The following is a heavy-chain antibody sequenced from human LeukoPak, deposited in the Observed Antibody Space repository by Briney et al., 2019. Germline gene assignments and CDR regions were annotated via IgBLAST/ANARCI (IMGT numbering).Heavy chain of an antibody. CDR1: GFTFRSFF. CDR3: ARDFSSSWTTRLDY. J-gene: IGHJ4*02. Sequence: GSLRLSCGGSGFTFRSFFLHRVRPAPGKGVGGGGGMSYDGSNKFYADSVKGRFTISRDNSKNTLFLQMNSLRAEDTAEYYCARDFSSSWTTRLDYWGQGTLVTVSS. D-gene: IGHD6-13*01. CDR2: MSYDGSNK. V-gene: IGHV3-30-3*01.